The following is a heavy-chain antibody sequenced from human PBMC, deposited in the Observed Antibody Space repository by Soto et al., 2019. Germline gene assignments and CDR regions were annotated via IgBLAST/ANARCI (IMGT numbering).Heavy chain of an antibody. V-gene: IGHV1-3*01. CDR1: EYTFITYA. CDR2: IDAGNDNT. CDR3: ARDYRIADV. Sequence: SVKVSCKASEYTFITYAMHWVRQAPGQRLEWMGWIDAGNDNTKYSQKFQGRLTMTRDTSTSTVYMELSSLRSVDTAVYYCARDYRIADVWGQGTTVTVSS. D-gene: IGHD3-16*02. J-gene: IGHJ6*02.